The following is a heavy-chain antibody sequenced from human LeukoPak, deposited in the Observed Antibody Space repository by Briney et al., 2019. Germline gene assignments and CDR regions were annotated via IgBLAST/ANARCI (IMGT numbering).Heavy chain of an antibody. CDR2: IYHNGST. CDR1: GGSISSSNW. V-gene: IGHV4-4*02. J-gene: IGHJ4*02. CDR3: ARDAWGGSSWFDY. D-gene: IGHD6-13*01. Sequence: KASGTLSLTCAVSGGSISSSNWWSWVRQPPGKGLEWVGEIYHNGSTNYNPSLKSRVTISVDKSKNQFSLKLSSVTAADTAVYYCARDAWGGSSWFDYWGQGTLVTVSS.